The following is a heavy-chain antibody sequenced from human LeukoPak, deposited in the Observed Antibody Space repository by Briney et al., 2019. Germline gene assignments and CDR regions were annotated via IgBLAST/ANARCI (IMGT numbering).Heavy chain of an antibody. V-gene: IGHV1-24*01. CDR2: FDPEDGKA. CDR3: ATLIRRRYCTTTSCFQEAPFDY. J-gene: IGHJ4*02. D-gene: IGHD2-2*01. CDR1: GYSLSDMS. Sequence: ASVKVSCKVSGYSLSDMSIHWVRQAPGKGLEWMGGFDPEDGKAINAQNFQGRVTVIEDRSTNTDYMELSSLRSEDTAVYYCATLIRRRYCTTTSCFQEAPFDYWGRGTLVTVSS.